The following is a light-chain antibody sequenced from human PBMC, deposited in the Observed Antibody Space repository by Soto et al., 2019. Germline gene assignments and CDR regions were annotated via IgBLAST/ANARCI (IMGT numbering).Light chain of an antibody. J-gene: IGLJ1*01. CDR2: GNS. CDR3: QSYDNSLSGYV. Sequence: QAVVTQPPSVSGAPGQRVTLSCTGSRSNIGAGHDVHWYQQLPGTAPKLLIFGNSNRPSGVPDRFSDSKSDTSASLTITGLQAEDEADYFCQSYDNSLSGYVFGTGTKVTVL. CDR1: RSNIGAGHD. V-gene: IGLV1-40*01.